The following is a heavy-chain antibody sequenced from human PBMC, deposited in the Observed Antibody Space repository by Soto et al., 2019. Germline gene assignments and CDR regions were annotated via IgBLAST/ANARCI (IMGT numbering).Heavy chain of an antibody. CDR3: ATLGYCSSTSCQSYYYGMDV. J-gene: IGHJ6*02. D-gene: IGHD2-2*01. V-gene: IGHV5-51*01. CDR1: GYSFTIYW. Sequence: GESLKISCKGSGYSFTIYWIGWVRQRPGKGLEWMGIIYPGDSDTRYSPSFQGQVTISADKSISTAYLQWSSLKASDTAMYYCATLGYCSSTSCQSYYYGMDVWGQGTTVTVSS. CDR2: IYPGDSDT.